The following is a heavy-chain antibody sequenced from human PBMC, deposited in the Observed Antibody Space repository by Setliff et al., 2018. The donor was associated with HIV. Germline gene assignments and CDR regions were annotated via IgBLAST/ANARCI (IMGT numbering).Heavy chain of an antibody. CDR1: GGSISSSNW. J-gene: IGHJ3*02. CDR3: ARHGGITGTTDAFDI. D-gene: IGHD1-7*01. CDR2: IYHSGST. V-gene: IGHV4-4*02. Sequence: PSETLSLTCAVSGGSISSSNWWSWVRQPPGKGLEWIGEIYHSGSTNYNPSLKSRVTISVDTSKNHFSLNVSSLTAADTAVYYCARHGGITGTTDAFDIWGQGTMVTVSS.